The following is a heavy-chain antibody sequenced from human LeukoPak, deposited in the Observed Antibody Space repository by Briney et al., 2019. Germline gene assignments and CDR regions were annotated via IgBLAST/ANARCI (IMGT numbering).Heavy chain of an antibody. V-gene: IGHV4-34*01. J-gene: IGHJ4*02. CDR3: AREVVRGNSY. Sequence: KPSETPSLTCAVYGGAFSGYYWSWVPQPPGKGPEWIGEINHSGSTNYNPSLKSRVTISIDTSKNQFSLKLTSVTAADTAVYYCAREVVRGNSYWGQGTLVTVSS. CDR2: INHSGST. D-gene: IGHD3-10*01. CDR1: GGAFSGYY.